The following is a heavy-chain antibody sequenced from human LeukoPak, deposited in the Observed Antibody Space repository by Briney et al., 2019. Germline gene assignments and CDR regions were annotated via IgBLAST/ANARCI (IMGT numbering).Heavy chain of an antibody. Sequence: SQTLSLTCAISGDSVSSKNAAWNWIRQSPSRGLEWLGRTYYRSRWYNEYAASVKGRITISPDTSRNQFSLHLSSVTPEDTAVYYCAKLGGDFVDFWGQGTLVTVSS. CDR1: GDSVSSKNAA. D-gene: IGHD2-21*02. CDR2: TYYRSRWYN. J-gene: IGHJ4*02. V-gene: IGHV6-1*01. CDR3: AKLGGDFVDF.